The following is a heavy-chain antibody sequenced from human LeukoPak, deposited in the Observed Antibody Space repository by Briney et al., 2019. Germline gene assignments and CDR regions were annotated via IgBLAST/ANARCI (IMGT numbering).Heavy chain of an antibody. Sequence: GGSLRLSCAASGFTVSSNYMSWVRQAPGKGLVWVSRLNADGNSITYADSVRGRFTISRDNAKNTVHLQMNSLRVEDTAIYFCAGAYSAYDPFDYWGQGILVTVSS. CDR2: LNADGNSI. CDR3: AGAYSAYDPFDY. D-gene: IGHD5-12*01. V-gene: IGHV3-74*01. CDR1: GFTVSSNY. J-gene: IGHJ4*02.